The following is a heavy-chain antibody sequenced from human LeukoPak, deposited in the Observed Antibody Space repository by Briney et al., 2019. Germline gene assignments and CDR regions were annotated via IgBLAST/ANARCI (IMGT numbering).Heavy chain of an antibody. CDR2: INPNSGGT. Sequence: ASVKVSCKASGYTFTGYYMHWVRQAPGQGLEWMGWINPNSGGTNYAQKFQGRVTMTRDTSISTAYMELSSLRSEDTAVYYCARGGYYYDNSGYYPRSGYFDYWGQGTLVTVSS. D-gene: IGHD3-22*01. CDR1: GYTFTGYY. CDR3: ARGGYYYDNSGYYPRSGYFDY. J-gene: IGHJ4*02. V-gene: IGHV1-2*02.